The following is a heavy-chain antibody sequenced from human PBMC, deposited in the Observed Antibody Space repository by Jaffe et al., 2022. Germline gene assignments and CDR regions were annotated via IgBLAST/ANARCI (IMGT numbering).Heavy chain of an antibody. D-gene: IGHD3-9*01. V-gene: IGHV4-61*02. CDR3: AHRSILTGYDY. CDR2: IYTSGST. CDR1: GGSISSGSYY. J-gene: IGHJ4*02. Sequence: QVQLQESGPGLVKPSQTLSLTCTVSGGSISSGSYYWSWIRQPAGKGLEWIGRIYTSGSTNYNPSLKSRVTISVDTSKNQFSLKLSSVTAADTAVYYCAHRSILTGYDYWGQGTLVTVSS.